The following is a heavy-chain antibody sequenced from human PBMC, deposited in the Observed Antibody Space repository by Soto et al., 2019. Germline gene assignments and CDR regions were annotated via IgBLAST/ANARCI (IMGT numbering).Heavy chain of an antibody. V-gene: IGHV1-69*06. CDR1: GGTFSSYA. CDR2: IIPIFGTA. Sequence: QVQLVQSGAEVKKPGSSVKVSCKASGGTFSSYAISWVRQAPGQGLEWMGGIIPIFGTANYAQKFQGRVKITADKSTSTAYMELSSLSSEDTAVYYCARDRSGSYEPPVDYWGQGTLVTVSS. CDR3: ARDRSGSYEPPVDY. D-gene: IGHD1-26*01. J-gene: IGHJ4*02.